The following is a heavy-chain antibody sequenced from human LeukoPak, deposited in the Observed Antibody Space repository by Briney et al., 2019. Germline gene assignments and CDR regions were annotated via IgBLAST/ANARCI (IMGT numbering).Heavy chain of an antibody. V-gene: IGHV1-69*01. Sequence: SVKVSCKASGGTFSSYAISWVRQAPGQGLEWMGGIIPIFGTANYAQKFQGRVTITADESTSTAYMELSSLRSEDTAVYYCASTDIVVVPAAIPYYFDYWGQGTLVTVSS. CDR2: IIPIFGTA. CDR1: GGTFSSYA. J-gene: IGHJ4*02. CDR3: ASTDIVVVPAAIPYYFDY. D-gene: IGHD2-2*01.